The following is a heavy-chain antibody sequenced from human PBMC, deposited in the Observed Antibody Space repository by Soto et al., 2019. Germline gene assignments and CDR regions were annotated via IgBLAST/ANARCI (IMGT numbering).Heavy chain of an antibody. J-gene: IGHJ6*02. CDR3: ATQYSYGYSGYDGHYYYYGMDV. D-gene: IGHD5-12*01. CDR2: INPSGGRT. Sequence: GASVKVSCKASGYTFTSYYMHWVRQAPGQGLEWMGIINPSGGRTSYAQKFQGRVTMTRDTSTSTAYMELSSLRSEDTAVYYCATQYSYGYSGYDGHYYYYGMDVWGQGTTVTVSS. V-gene: IGHV1-46*01. CDR1: GYTFTSYY.